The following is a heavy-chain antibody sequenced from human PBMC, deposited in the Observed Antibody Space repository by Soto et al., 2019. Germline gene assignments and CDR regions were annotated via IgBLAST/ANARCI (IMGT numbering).Heavy chain of an antibody. V-gene: IGHV1-69*01. CDR3: ATGGDNDGYHFYHGMDV. Sequence: QVQVVQSGAEVKKPGSSVKVSCKVSGGIFTNNAISWVRQAPGQGLEWLGGVIPLFDTAYYAQIFRGRLRISADRATTTAYMELSGLTSADTDVYFCATGGDNDGYHFYHGMDVWGQGAIMTVS. CDR1: GGIFTNNA. J-gene: IGHJ6*02. CDR2: VIPLFDTA. D-gene: IGHD2-21*02.